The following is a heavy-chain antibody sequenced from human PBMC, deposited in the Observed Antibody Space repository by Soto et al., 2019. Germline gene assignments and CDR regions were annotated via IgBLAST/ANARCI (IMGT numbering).Heavy chain of an antibody. D-gene: IGHD3-22*01. CDR2: ISYDGSNK. CDR1: GFTFNTYA. CDR3: ARGAPTGYYYDSSGYYYD. J-gene: IGHJ4*02. V-gene: IGHV3-30-3*01. Sequence: GGSLRLSCAASGFTFNTYAMHWVRQAPGKGLEWVAVISYDGSNKYYADSVKGRFTISRDNSKNTLYLQMNSLRAEDTAVYYCARGAPTGYYYDSSGYYYDWGQGTLVTVSS.